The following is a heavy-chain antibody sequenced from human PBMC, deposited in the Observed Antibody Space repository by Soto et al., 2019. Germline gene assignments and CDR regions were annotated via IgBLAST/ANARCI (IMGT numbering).Heavy chain of an antibody. CDR3: ARDPPYSYDYPYFDY. CDR2: ISSSGSTI. D-gene: IGHD5-18*01. J-gene: IGHJ4*02. Sequence: GGSLRLSCAASGFTFSDYYMSWIRQAPGKGLEWVSYISSSGSTIYYADSVKGRFTISRDNAKNSLYLQMNSLRAEDTAVYYCARDPPYSYDYPYFDYWGQGTLVTVSS. CDR1: GFTFSDYY. V-gene: IGHV3-11*01.